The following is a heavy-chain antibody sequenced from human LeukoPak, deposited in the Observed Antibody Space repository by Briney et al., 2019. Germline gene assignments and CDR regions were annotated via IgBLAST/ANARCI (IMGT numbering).Heavy chain of an antibody. CDR3: ARRFRTGGNLHHDAYDV. Sequence: SETLSLTCTVFGASISDYYWGWIRQPPGKGLEWIGHIYSVGSPTCSPSLMSRVSISVDTSKNQFSLELSSVTAADTAVYYCARRFRTGGNLHHDAYDVWGQGTVVTVSS. CDR1: GASISDYY. D-gene: IGHD1-14*01. J-gene: IGHJ3*01. CDR2: IYSVGSP. V-gene: IGHV4-4*09.